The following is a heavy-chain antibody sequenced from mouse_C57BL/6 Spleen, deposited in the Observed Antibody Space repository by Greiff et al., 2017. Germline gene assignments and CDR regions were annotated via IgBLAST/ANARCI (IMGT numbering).Heavy chain of an antibody. J-gene: IGHJ4*01. V-gene: IGHV1-74*01. CDR3: AIEVYYSTYYAMDY. D-gene: IGHD2-5*01. Sequence: QVQLQQPGAELVKPGASVKVSCKASGYTFTSYWMHWVKQRPGQGLEWIGRIHPSDSDTNYNQKFKGKATLTVDKSFSTAYMQLSSLTSEDSAVYYCAIEVYYSTYYAMDYWGQGTSVTVSS. CDR2: IHPSDSDT. CDR1: GYTFTSYW.